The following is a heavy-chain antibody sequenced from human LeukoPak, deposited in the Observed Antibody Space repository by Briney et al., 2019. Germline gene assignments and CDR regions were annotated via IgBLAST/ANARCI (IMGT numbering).Heavy chain of an antibody. J-gene: IGHJ4*02. V-gene: IGHV4-39*07. Sequence: SETLSLTCTVSGGSIRISSYYCGWIPQPPGKGLGWIGCIYYSGSTYYCPSLKSRVTMSVDTSRIQFSLKLSSVTAADTAVYYCARGGGYYYGSGTMNVPSYWGQGTLVTVSS. CDR2: IYYSGST. CDR3: ARGGGYYYGSGTMNVPSY. D-gene: IGHD3-10*01. CDR1: GGSIRISSYY.